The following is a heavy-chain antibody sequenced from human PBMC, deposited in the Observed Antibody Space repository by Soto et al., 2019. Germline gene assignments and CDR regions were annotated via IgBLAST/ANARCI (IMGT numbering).Heavy chain of an antibody. CDR3: ARGSYYYDSSGYYPVDY. CDR2: IIPIFGTA. J-gene: IGHJ4*02. CDR1: GGTFSSYA. D-gene: IGHD3-22*01. V-gene: IGHV1-69*06. Sequence: ASVKVSCKASGGTFSSYAISWVRQAPGQGLEWMGGIIPIFGTANYAQKFQGRVTITADKSTSTAYMELSSLRSEDTAVYYCARGSYYYDSSGYYPVDYWGQGTLVTVSS.